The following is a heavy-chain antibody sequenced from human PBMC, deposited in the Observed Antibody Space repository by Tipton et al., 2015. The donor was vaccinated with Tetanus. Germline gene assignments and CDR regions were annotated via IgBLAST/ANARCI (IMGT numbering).Heavy chain of an antibody. D-gene: IGHD2/OR15-2a*01. J-gene: IGHJ3*01. CDR1: GASFSGSF. V-gene: IGHV4-34*01. CDR2: TYHTGGT. Sequence: LSCAVSGASFSGSFWSWVRQTPGKGLEWIGYTYHTGGTYYNPSLKSRVTISVDRSSDQFSLRLTSVTAADTAIYYCARAANNSRRRGYDLWGQGATVIVSS. CDR3: ARAANNSRRRGYDL.